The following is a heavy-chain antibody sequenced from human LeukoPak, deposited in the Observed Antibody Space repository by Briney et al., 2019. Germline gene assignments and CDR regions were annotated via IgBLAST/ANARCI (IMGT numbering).Heavy chain of an antibody. Sequence: IPSETLSLTCAVYGGSLSGYYWSWIRQPPGKGLEWIGEINHSGSTNYNPSLKSRVTISVDTSKNQFSLKLSSVTAADTAVYYCARGRSLRRGVFWSGPVGYWGQGTLVTVSS. V-gene: IGHV4-34*01. CDR1: GGSLSGYY. CDR2: INHSGST. J-gene: IGHJ4*02. D-gene: IGHD3-3*01. CDR3: ARGRSLRRGVFWSGPVGY.